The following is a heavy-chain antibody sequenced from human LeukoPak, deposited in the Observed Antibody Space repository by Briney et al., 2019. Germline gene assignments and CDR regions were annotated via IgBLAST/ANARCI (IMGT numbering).Heavy chain of an antibody. Sequence: ASAKVSCKASGYTFNTYGMNWVRQAPGQGLEWMGWISTNTGNPTYAQGFTGRFVFSFDTSVSTAYLQISSLKAEDTAVYYCARGSIGAPHHFDYWGQGTLVTVSS. V-gene: IGHV7-4-1*02. CDR2: ISTNTGNP. D-gene: IGHD3-10*01. J-gene: IGHJ4*02. CDR1: GYTFNTYG. CDR3: ARGSIGAPHHFDY.